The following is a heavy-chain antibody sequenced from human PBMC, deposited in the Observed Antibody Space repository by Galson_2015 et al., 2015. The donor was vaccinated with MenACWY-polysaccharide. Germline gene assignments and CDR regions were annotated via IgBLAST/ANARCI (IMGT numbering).Heavy chain of an antibody. J-gene: IGHJ6*02. CDR1: GGSITSSVYY. CDR2: IYYSENT. Sequence: SETLSLTCTVSGGSITSSVYYWAWARQPPGKGLEWIASIYYSENTYYNPSLKSRLTISVDTSKNQFSLRLTSVTAADAAVYYCAREHGEVTALRMDVWGQGTTVIVSS. CDR3: AREHGEVTALRMDV. V-gene: IGHV4-39*07. D-gene: IGHD4-11*01.